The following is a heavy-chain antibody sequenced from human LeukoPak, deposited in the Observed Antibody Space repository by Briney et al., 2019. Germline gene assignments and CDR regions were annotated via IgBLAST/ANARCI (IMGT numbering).Heavy chain of an antibody. V-gene: IGHV3-48*01. Sequence: GGSLRLSCAASGFTFSSYSMNWVRQAPGKGLEWVSYISSSSSTIYYADSVKGRFTISRDNAKNSLYLQMNSLRAEDTAVYYCARDFWGCSTSCYTLPYYYYYMDVWGKGTTVTVSS. J-gene: IGHJ6*03. CDR2: ISSSSSTI. CDR3: ARDFWGCSTSCYTLPYYYYYMDV. CDR1: GFTFSSYS. D-gene: IGHD2-2*02.